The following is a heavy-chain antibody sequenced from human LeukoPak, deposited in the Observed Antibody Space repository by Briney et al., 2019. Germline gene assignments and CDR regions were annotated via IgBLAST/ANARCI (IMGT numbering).Heavy chain of an antibody. CDR1: GFTFDDYA. CDR3: ASIDY. D-gene: IGHD6-6*01. V-gene: IGHV3-9*01. CDR2: ISWNSGSI. J-gene: IGHJ4*02. Sequence: GGPLRLSCAASGFTFDDYAMHWVRQAPGKGLEWVSGISWNSGSIGYADSVKGRFTISRDNAKNSLYLQMNSLRAEDTAVYYCASIDYWGQGTLVTVSS.